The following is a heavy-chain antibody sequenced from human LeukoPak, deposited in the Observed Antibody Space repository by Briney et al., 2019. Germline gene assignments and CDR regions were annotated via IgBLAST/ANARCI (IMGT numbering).Heavy chain of an antibody. V-gene: IGHV1-18*01. Sequence: ASVKVSCKASGYTFTSYGISWVQQAPGQGLEWMGWISPYNDNTYYAQKLQGRVTMTTDTSTSTAYMELRSLRSDDTAVYYCARDALRAGPEGFYDYVWGSYADPWGQGTLVTVSS. CDR1: GYTFTSYG. CDR2: ISPYNDNT. D-gene: IGHD3-16*01. CDR3: ARDALRAGPEGFYDYVWGSYADP. J-gene: IGHJ5*02.